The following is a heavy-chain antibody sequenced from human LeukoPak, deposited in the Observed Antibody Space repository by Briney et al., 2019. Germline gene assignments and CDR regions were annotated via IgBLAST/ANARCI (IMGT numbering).Heavy chain of an antibody. CDR3: ARDSSTYSSSSAFDY. V-gene: IGHV3-23*01. D-gene: IGHD6-6*01. CDR1: GFTFSSYA. CDR2: ISGSGGST. Sequence: GGSLRLSCAASGFTFSSYAMSWVRQAPGKGLEWVSAISGSGGSTYYADSVKGRFTISRDNSKNTLYLQMNSLRAEDTAVYYCARDSSTYSSSSAFDYWGQGTLVTVSS. J-gene: IGHJ4*02.